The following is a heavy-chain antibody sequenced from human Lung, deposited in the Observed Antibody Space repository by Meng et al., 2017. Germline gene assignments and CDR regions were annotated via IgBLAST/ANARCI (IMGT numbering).Heavy chain of an antibody. CDR2: INHSGST. J-gene: IGHJ4*02. Sequence: QVKLQQWGAGLCKPSETLSLTCVVSGGSFSDYYWGWIRQPPGKGLEWIGEINHSGSTNYNPSLESRATISVDTSQNNLSLKLSSVTAADSAVYYCARGPTTMAHDFDYWGQGTLVTVSS. V-gene: IGHV4-34*01. CDR1: GGSFSDYY. D-gene: IGHD4-11*01. CDR3: ARGPTTMAHDFDY.